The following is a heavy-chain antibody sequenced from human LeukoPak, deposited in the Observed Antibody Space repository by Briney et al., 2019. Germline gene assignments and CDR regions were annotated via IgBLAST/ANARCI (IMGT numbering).Heavy chain of an antibody. CDR1: GGSISSYY. D-gene: IGHD2-15*01. CDR3: ARTRGALGYCSGGSCYSNWFDP. J-gene: IGHJ5*02. CDR2: IYYSGST. V-gene: IGHV4-59*01. Sequence: PSETLSLTCTVSGGSISSYYWSWIRQPPGKGLEWIGYIYYSGSTNYNPSLKSRVNISVDTSKNQFSLKLSSVTAADTAVYYCARTRGALGYCSGGSCYSNWFDPWGKGTLSPSPQ.